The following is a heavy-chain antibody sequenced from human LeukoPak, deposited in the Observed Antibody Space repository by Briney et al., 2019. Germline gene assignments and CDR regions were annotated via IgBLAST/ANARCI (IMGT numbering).Heavy chain of an antibody. J-gene: IGHJ3*02. Sequence: SETLSLTCAVSDDSFSSHYWTWIRQPPGKGLEWIGYISYIGSTNYNPSLKSRAAISIDTSKNQFSLKLTSVTAADTAVYYCARDLITVTKGFDIWGQGTMVSVSS. D-gene: IGHD4-17*01. CDR1: DDSFSSHY. CDR3: ARDLITVTKGFDI. V-gene: IGHV4-59*11. CDR2: ISYIGST.